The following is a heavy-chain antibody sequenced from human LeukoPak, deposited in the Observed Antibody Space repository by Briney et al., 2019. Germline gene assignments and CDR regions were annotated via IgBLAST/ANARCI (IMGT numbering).Heavy chain of an antibody. V-gene: IGHV3-23*01. CDR2: ISGSGGST. D-gene: IGHD3-3*01. J-gene: IGHJ5*02. CDR3: AKQNYDFWSGYLTA. CDR1: GFTFSSYA. Sequence: GGSLRLSCAASGFTFSSYAMHWVRQAPGKGLEWVSAISGSGGSTYYADSVKGRFTISRDNSKNTLYLQMNSLRAEDTAVYYCAKQNYDFWSGYLTAWGQGTLVTVSS.